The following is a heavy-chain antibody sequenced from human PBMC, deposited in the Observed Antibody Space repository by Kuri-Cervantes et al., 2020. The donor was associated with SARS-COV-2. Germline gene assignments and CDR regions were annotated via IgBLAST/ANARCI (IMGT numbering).Heavy chain of an antibody. J-gene: IGHJ6*03. CDR2: ISSSSNYI. V-gene: IGHV3-21*01. D-gene: IGHD6-6*01. CDR3: ARDGSRYSTSSFNYYYYMDV. CDR1: GFTFSSYS. Sequence: GGSLRLSCAASGFTFSSYSMNWVRQAPGKGLEWVSFISSSSNYIYYADSLKGRFTISRDNAKNSLYLQMNSPRAGDTAVYYCARDGSRYSTSSFNYYYYMDVWGKGTTVTVSS.